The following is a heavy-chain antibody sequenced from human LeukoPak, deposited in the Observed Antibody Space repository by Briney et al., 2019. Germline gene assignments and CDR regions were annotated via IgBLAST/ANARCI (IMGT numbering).Heavy chain of an antibody. Sequence: GGSLRLSCAASGFTFSSYWMHWVRHAPGKGRVGVSRISIDGSSTSYAESVKGRFTISRDNAKNTLYLQMDSLRAEDTAVYYCARDAWMATTPLDYWGPGTMVTVSS. CDR3: ARDAWMATTPLDY. J-gene: IGHJ4*02. D-gene: IGHD5-24*01. CDR1: GFTFSSYW. V-gene: IGHV3-74*01. CDR2: ISIDGSST.